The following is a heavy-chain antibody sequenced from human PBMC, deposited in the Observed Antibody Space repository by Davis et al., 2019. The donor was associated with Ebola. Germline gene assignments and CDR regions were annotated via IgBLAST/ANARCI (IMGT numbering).Heavy chain of an antibody. J-gene: IGHJ6*02. CDR2: IIPILGIA. D-gene: IGHD3-10*01. Sequence: LVKVSCKASGGTFSSYTISWVRQAPGQGLEWMGRIIPILGIANYAQKFQGRVTITADKSTSTAYMELSSLRSEDTAVYYCARAHNYGSYYYYGMDVWGQGTTVTVSS. V-gene: IGHV1-69*02. CDR1: GGTFSSYT. CDR3: ARAHNYGSYYYYGMDV.